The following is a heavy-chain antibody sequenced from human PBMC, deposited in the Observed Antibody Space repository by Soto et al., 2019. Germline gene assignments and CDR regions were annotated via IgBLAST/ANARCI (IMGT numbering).Heavy chain of an antibody. V-gene: IGHV3-33*01. CDR3: ARDSGFGELLYCMDV. CDR1: GFTFSSYG. D-gene: IGHD3-10*01. Sequence: ESGGGVVQPGRSLRLSCAASGFTFSSYGMHWVRQAPGKGLEWVAVIWYDGSNKYYADSVKGRFTISRDNSKNTLYLQMNSLRAEDTAVYYCARDSGFGELLYCMDVWGQGTTVTVSS. J-gene: IGHJ6*02. CDR2: IWYDGSNK.